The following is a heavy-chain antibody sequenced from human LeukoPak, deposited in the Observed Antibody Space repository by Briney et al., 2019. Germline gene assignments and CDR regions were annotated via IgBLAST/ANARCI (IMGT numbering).Heavy chain of an antibody. Sequence: SETLSLTCTVSGGSISSYYWSWIRQPPGKGLEWIGYIYYSGSTNYNPSLKSRVTISVDTSKNQFSLKLSSVTAADTAVCYCARGEYSYANYWYFDLWGRGTLVTVSS. V-gene: IGHV4-59*01. CDR3: ARGEYSYANYWYFDL. D-gene: IGHD5-18*01. CDR1: GGSISSYY. J-gene: IGHJ2*01. CDR2: IYYSGST.